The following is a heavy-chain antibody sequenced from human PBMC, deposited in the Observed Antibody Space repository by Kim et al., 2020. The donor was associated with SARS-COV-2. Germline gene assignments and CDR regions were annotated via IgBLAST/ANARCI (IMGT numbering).Heavy chain of an antibody. J-gene: IGHJ4*02. CDR2: IDYSGRP. D-gene: IGHD3-22*01. V-gene: IGHV4-59*13. CDR3: ASYFYDRTGYFYGFGY. CDR1: GVSISSYF. Sequence: SETLSLTCTVSGVSISSYFWSWIRQPPGKGLEWIGYIDYSGRPNYNPSLKSRVTIFRDTSKNQFSLKLSSVTAADTAVYYCASYFYDRTGYFYGFGYWGQGTLVPISS.